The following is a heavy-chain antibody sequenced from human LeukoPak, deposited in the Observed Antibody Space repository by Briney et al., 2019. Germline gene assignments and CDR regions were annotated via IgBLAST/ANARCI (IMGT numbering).Heavy chain of an antibody. CDR1: GGSFSGYY. J-gene: IGHJ4*02. Sequence: SETLSLTCAVYGGSFSGYYWSWIRQPPGKGLEWMGEINHSGSTNYNPSLKSRVTISVDTSKNQFSLKLSSVTAADAAVYYCARATHDYGYYWGQGTLVTVSS. D-gene: IGHD4-17*01. V-gene: IGHV4-34*01. CDR3: ARATHDYGYY. CDR2: INHSGST.